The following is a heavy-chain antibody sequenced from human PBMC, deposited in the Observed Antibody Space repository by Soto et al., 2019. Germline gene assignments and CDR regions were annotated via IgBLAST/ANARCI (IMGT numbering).Heavy chain of an antibody. J-gene: IGHJ4*02. V-gene: IGHV4-59*01. CDR1: GDSISNYY. D-gene: IGHD6-13*01. CDR3: ARDQGIASSGPFDY. CDR2: IYHSGNT. Sequence: TLSLTRTGSGDSISNYYWRWIRQAPGKGLEWIGFIYHSGNTNYNPSLKSRVTMSIDTSKSQFSLKLNSVTAADTAVYYCARDQGIASSGPFDYWGPGTLVTVSS.